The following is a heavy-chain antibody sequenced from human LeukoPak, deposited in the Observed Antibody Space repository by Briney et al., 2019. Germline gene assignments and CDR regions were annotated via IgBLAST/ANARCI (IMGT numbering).Heavy chain of an antibody. V-gene: IGHV4-39*07. J-gene: IGHJ4*02. Sequence: SETLSLTCTVSGGSISSRSYYWGWIRQPPGKGLEWIGSIYYSGSTYYNPSLKSRVTISVDTSKNQFSLKLSSVTAADTAVYYCARVEKEYYFDYWGQGTLVTVSS. CDR3: ARVEKEYYFDY. D-gene: IGHD1-1*01. CDR1: GGSISSRSYY. CDR2: IYYSGST.